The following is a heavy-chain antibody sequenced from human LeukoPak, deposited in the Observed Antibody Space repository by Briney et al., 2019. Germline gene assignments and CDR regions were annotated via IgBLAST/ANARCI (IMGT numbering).Heavy chain of an antibody. J-gene: IGHJ3*02. V-gene: IGHV3-23*01. CDR1: GFTFSSYA. CDR3: AKARQGAFDI. Sequence: GGSLRLSCAASGFTFSSYAMSWVRQAPGKGLEWVSAISGSGGSTYYADSVKGRFTISRDNSENTLYLQMNSLRAEDTAVYCCAKARQGAFDIWGQGTMVTVSS. CDR2: ISGSGGST.